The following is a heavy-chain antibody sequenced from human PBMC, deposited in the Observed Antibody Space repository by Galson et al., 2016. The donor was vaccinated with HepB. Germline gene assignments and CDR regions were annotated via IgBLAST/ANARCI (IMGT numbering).Heavy chain of an antibody. CDR1: GFTFTTTYG. CDR2: ISPYKDNT. D-gene: IGHD6-6*01. CDR3: ATTYSSSSPFDF. Sequence: SVKVSCKASGFTFTTTYGISWVRQAPGQGLQWMGWISPYKDNTNYAQKFQGRVTMTADTSTTTVYMELTTLRSDDTAMYYCATTYSSSSPFDFWGQGTLVTVSS. J-gene: IGHJ4*02. V-gene: IGHV1-18*01.